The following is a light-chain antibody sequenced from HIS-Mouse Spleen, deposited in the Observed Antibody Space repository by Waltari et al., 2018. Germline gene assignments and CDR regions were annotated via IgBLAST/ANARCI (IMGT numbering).Light chain of an antibody. CDR2: EDS. CDR1: ALPKKY. J-gene: IGLJ2*01. V-gene: IGLV3-10*01. Sequence: SYELTQPPSVSVSPGHTARITCSGDALPKKYAYWNQQKSGQAPVLVIYEDSKRPSGIPERFSGSSSGTMATLTISGAQVEDEADYYCYSTDSSGNHRVFGGGTKLTVL. CDR3: YSTDSSGNHRV.